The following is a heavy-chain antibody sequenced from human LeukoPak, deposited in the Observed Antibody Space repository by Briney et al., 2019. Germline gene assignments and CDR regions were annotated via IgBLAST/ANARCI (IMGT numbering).Heavy chain of an antibody. CDR1: GGSISSYY. V-gene: IGHV4-59*01. CDR2: IYYSGST. J-gene: IGHJ3*02. CDR3: ARGGDDNWNYVRHDAFDI. D-gene: IGHD1-7*01. Sequence: SETLSLTCTVSGGSISSYYWSWIRQPPGKGLEWTGYIYYSGSTNYNPSLKSRVTISVDTSKNQFSLKLSSVTAADTAVYYCARGGDDNWNYVRHDAFDIWGQGTMVTVSS.